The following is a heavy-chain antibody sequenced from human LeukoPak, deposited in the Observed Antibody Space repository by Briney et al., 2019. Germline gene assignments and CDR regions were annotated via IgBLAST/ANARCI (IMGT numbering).Heavy chain of an antibody. Sequence: SETLSLTCTVSGGSISSYYWSWIRQPPGKGLEWIGYIYYSGSTNYNPSLKSRVTISVGTSKNQFSLKLSSVTAADTAVYYCARQVTMVRGVIISWFDPWGQGTLVTVSS. CDR3: ARQVTMVRGVIISWFDP. CDR2: IYYSGST. CDR1: GGSISSYY. V-gene: IGHV4-59*08. D-gene: IGHD3-10*01. J-gene: IGHJ5*02.